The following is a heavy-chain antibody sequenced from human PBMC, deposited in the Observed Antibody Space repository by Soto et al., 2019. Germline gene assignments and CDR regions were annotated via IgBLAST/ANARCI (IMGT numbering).Heavy chain of an antibody. CDR2: ISYDGGNK. D-gene: IGHD6-19*01. CDR3: AKGGPSHSPWWLVPAY. Sequence: QVQLVESGGGVVQPGRSLRLSCAASGFTFSSYGMHWVRQAPGKGLEWVAVISYDGGNKYYADSVKGRFTISRDNSKNTLYLQMNSLRAEDTAVYYCAKGGPSHSPWWLVPAYWGQGTLVTVSS. CDR1: GFTFSSYG. V-gene: IGHV3-30*18. J-gene: IGHJ4*02.